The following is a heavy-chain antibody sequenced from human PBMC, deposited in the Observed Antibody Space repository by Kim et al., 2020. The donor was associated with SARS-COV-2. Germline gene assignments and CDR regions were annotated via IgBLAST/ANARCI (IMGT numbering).Heavy chain of an antibody. Sequence: GGSLRLSCAASGFTFSSYSMNWVRQAPGKGLEWVSSISSSSSYIYYADSVKGRFTISRDNAKNSLYLQMNSLRAEDTAVYYCARDSQPTKPGIAVAEGDYWGQGTLVTVSS. D-gene: IGHD6-19*01. CDR3: ARDSQPTKPGIAVAEGDY. CDR2: ISSSSSYI. J-gene: IGHJ4*02. CDR1: GFTFSSYS. V-gene: IGHV3-21*01.